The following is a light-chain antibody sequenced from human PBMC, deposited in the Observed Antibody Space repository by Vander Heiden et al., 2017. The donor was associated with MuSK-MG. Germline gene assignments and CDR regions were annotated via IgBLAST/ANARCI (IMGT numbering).Light chain of an antibody. CDR3: QQYGSSPWT. V-gene: IGKV3-20*01. CDR2: GAS. Sequence: IVFTQSPGTLSLSPGDRATLSCLPSHTVSSSYLAWYQQKPGQAPRLLIYGASSRATGIPDRFSGSGSGTDFTLTISRLEPEDVAVYYCQQYGSSPWTFGQGTKVEIK. J-gene: IGKJ1*01. CDR1: HTVSSSY.